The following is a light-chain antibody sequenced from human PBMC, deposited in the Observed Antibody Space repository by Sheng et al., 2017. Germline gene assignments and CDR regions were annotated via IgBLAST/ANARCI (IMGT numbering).Light chain of an antibody. CDR3: QIWDSGGDHPGMV. V-gene: IGLV3-21*03. J-gene: IGLJ2*01. CDR1: HLGSKS. CDR2: DDR. Sequence: SYVMTQPPSVSVAPGKTASITCGGDHLGSKSVHWYQHKAGQAPLLVLYDDRDRPSGIPERFSGSTSGHTATLTISRVEAGDEADYYCQIWDSGGDHPGMVFGGGTKLTVL.